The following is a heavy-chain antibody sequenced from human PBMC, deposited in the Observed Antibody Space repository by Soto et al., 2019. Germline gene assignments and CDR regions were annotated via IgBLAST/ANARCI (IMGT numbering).Heavy chain of an antibody. Sequence: GGSLRLSCAASGFTFSSYGMHWVRQAPGKGLEWVAVIWYDGSNKYYADSVKGRFTISRDNSKNTLYLQMNSLRAEDTAVYYCARTYYYDSSGSDDAFDIWGQGTMVTVSS. CDR3: ARTYYYDSSGSDDAFDI. CDR2: IWYDGSNK. J-gene: IGHJ3*02. D-gene: IGHD3-22*01. V-gene: IGHV3-33*01. CDR1: GFTFSSYG.